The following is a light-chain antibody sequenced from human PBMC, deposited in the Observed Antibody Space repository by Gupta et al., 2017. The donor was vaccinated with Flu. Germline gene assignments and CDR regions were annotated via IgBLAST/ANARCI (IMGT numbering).Light chain of an antibody. CDR3: SSYTSSSTLGGVV. J-gene: IGLJ2*01. CDR2: EVS. Sequence: QSALTQPASVSGSPGPSITISCTGTSSDVGGYNYVSWYQQHPGKAPKLMIYEVSNRPSGVSNRFSGSKSGNTASLTISGLQAEDEADYYCSSYTSSSTLGGVVFGGGTKLTVL. V-gene: IGLV2-14*01. CDR1: SSDVGGYNY.